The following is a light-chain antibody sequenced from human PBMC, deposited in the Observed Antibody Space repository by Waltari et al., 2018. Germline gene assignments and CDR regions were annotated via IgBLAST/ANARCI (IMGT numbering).Light chain of an antibody. Sequence: QSALTPPASVSESPGQPITISCTGTITPVGGYDYVSGYQQHPGKAPKPLIYDVRERPSGGSNRFSGSKSGNTASLTISGLQAEDEADYYCCSYALFSTLVFGGGTKVTVL. V-gene: IGLV2-23*02. CDR1: ITPVGGYDY. J-gene: IGLJ2*01. CDR3: CSYALFSTLV. CDR2: DVR.